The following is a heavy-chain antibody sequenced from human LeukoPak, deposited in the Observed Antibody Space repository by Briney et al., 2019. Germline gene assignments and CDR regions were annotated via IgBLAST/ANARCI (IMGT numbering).Heavy chain of an antibody. V-gene: IGHV4-59*08. CDR2: IYYSGST. D-gene: IGHD3-10*01. J-gene: IGHJ4*02. CDR3: ARYGSGTYPRFDY. Sequence: PSETLSLTCAVYGGSFSGYYWSWIRQPPGKGLEWIGYIYYSGSTNYNPSLQSRVTISVDTSKNQFSLNLSSVTAADTAVYYCARYGSGTYPRFDYWGRGTLVTVSS. CDR1: GGSFSGYY.